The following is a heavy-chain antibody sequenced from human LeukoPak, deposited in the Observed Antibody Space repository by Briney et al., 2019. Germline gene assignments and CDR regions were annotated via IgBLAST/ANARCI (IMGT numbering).Heavy chain of an antibody. CDR3: ANRYCSGGSCHRDY. V-gene: IGHV3-30*02. J-gene: IGHJ4*02. Sequence: PGGSLRLSCAASGFTFSSYGMHWVRQAPGKGLEWVAFIQYDGSNKYYADSVKGRFTISRDNSKNTLYLQMNSLGAEDTALYYCANRYCSGGSCHRDYWGQGTLVTVSS. D-gene: IGHD2-15*01. CDR1: GFTFSSYG. CDR2: IQYDGSNK.